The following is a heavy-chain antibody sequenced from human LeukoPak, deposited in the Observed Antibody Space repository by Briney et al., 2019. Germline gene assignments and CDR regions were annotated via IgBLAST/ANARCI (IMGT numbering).Heavy chain of an antibody. D-gene: IGHD3-3*01. Sequence: SETLSLTCTVSGGSFSSGSYYWSWIRQPPGKGLEWIGYIYYSGSTNYNPSLKSRVTISVDTSKNQFSLKLSSVTAADTAVYYCARVVGPDFSGGMDVWGQGTTVTVSS. CDR2: IYYSGST. CDR1: GGSFSSGSYY. CDR3: ARVVGPDFSGGMDV. V-gene: IGHV4-61*01. J-gene: IGHJ6*02.